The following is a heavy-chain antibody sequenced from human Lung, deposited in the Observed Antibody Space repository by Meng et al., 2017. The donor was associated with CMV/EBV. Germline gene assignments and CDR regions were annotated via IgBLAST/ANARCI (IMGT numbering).Heavy chain of an antibody. D-gene: IGHD3-9*01. CDR1: GDSVSSNSAA. CDR3: AREGIRYHYNWFDP. V-gene: IGHV6-1*01. CDR2: TYYRSKWYN. J-gene: IGHJ5*02. Sequence: SEPLSLXCAISGDSVSSNSAAWNWIRQSPSRGLEWLGRTYYRSKWYNDYAVSVKSRITINPDTSKNQFSLQLNSVTPEDTAVYYCAREGIRYHYNWFDPWGQGTLVTVSS.